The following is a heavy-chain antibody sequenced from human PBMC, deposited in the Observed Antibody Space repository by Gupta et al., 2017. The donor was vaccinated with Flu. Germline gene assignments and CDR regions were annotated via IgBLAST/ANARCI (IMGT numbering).Heavy chain of an antibody. CDR1: GPPIPTPDYY. D-gene: IGHD2-21*01. V-gene: IGHV4-39*01. CDR3: ARRRVVDHHYFDP. CDR2: IYYSGHT. Sequence: QLQLEESGPGLVKPSETLSLTCSVSGPPIPTPDYYLAWIRQPPLKGLEWIGGIYYSGHTYYSTSLQSRVTFSVDTSKNQFSLKLRSVTAADTAVYFCARRRVVDHHYFDPWGQGTLVTASS. J-gene: IGHJ5*02.